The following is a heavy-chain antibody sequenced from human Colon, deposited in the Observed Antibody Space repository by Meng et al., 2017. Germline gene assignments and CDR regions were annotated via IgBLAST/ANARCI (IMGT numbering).Heavy chain of an antibody. D-gene: IGHD4/OR15-4a*01. CDR3: VRGAGP. CDR2: IIPPSPTP. Sequence: GRLGAGGRTPGSSWRFPAGVSGGTFGSYEISWVRRVPGQGFEWMGGIIPPSPTPAYAQRFKDRVTLTTDISMPTAYMDVTSLTSDDTAVYYCVRGAGPWGRGTLVTVSS. J-gene: IGHJ5*02. CDR1: GGTFGSYE. V-gene: IGHV1-69*05.